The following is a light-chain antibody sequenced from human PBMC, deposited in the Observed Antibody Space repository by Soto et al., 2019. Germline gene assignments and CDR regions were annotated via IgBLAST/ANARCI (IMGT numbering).Light chain of an antibody. CDR1: QGIANY. V-gene: IGKV1-27*01. CDR2: AAS. Sequence: TRRASQGIANYLAWYQQKPGKVPKLLIYAASTLQSGAPSRFSGSGSGTDFTLTMRCLQPEYVALHYCEQSGRSARRFAEGTQLDIK. J-gene: IGKJ1*01. CDR3: EQSGRSARR.